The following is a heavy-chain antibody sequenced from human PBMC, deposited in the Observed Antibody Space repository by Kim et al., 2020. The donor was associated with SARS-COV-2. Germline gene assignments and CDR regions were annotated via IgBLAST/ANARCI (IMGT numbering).Heavy chain of an antibody. D-gene: IGHD2-8*01. CDR1: GGSISSSSYY. CDR3: ARVRLVLMVYYYYYGMDV. J-gene: IGHJ6*02. V-gene: IGHV4-39*07. CDR2: IYYSGST. Sequence: SETLSLTCTVSGGSISSSSYYWGWIRQPPGKGLEWIGSIYYSGSTYYNPSLKSRVTISVDTSKNQFSLKLSSVTAADTAVYYCARVRLVLMVYYYYYGMDVWGQGTTVTVSS.